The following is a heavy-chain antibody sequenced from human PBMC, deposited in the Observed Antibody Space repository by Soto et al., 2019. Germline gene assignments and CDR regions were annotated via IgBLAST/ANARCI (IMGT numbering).Heavy chain of an antibody. CDR2: ISGYNGNT. CDR1: GYTFSTYG. D-gene: IGHD4-4*01. V-gene: IGHV1-18*01. CDR3: ARGPPATVTREDWFDP. Sequence: GASVKVSCKASGYTFSTYGISWVRQAPGPGLEWMGWISGYNGNTKYTQQFQGRVTMTTDTFTNTAYMELRSLRSDDTAMYYCARGPPATVTREDWFDPWGRGTLVTVSS. J-gene: IGHJ5*02.